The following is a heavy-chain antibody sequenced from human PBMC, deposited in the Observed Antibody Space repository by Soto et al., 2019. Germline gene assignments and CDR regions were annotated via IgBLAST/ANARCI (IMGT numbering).Heavy chain of an antibody. CDR3: AGAHTTVTTDYYYYYGMDV. J-gene: IGHJ6*02. D-gene: IGHD4-17*01. CDR1: GFTFSSYG. V-gene: IGHV3-33*01. CDR2: IWYDGSNK. Sequence: GGSLRLSCAASGFTFSSYGMHWVRQAPGKGLEWVAVIWYDGSNKYYADSVKGRFTISRDNSKNTLYLQMNSLRAEDTAVYYFAGAHTTVTTDYYYYYGMDVWGQGTTVTVSS.